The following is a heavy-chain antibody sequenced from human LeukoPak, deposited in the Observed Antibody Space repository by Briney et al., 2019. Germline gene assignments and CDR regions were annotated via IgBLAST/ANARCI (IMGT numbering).Heavy chain of an antibody. CDR3: ARDRYYYDTSGYLLDY. J-gene: IGHJ4*02. CDR1: GYTFTGYY. Sequence: ASVKVSCKASGYTFTGYYMHWVRQAPGQGLEWMGWINPNSGGTNYAQKFQGRVTMTRDTSISTAYMELSRLRSDDTAVYYCARDRYYYDTSGYLLDYWGQGTLVTVSS. CDR2: INPNSGGT. D-gene: IGHD3-22*01. V-gene: IGHV1-2*02.